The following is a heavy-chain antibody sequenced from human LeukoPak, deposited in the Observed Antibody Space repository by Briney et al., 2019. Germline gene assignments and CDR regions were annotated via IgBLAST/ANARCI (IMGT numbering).Heavy chain of an antibody. CDR2: IYYSGST. D-gene: IGHD3-3*01. CDR1: GGSISSSSYY. J-gene: IGHJ5*02. CDR3: ARALTIFGICNWFDP. V-gene: IGHV4-39*07. Sequence: PSETLSLTCTVSGGSISSSSYYWGWIRQPPGKGLEWIGSIYYSGSTYYNPSLKSRVTISVDTSKNQFSLKLTSVTAADTAVYYCARALTIFGICNWFDPWGQGTLVTVSS.